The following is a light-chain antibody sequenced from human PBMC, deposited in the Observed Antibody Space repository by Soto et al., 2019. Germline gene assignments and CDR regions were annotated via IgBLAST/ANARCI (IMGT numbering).Light chain of an antibody. J-gene: IGKJ1*01. CDR1: QSVSNSY. V-gene: IGKV3-20*01. CDR3: QQYGSSPT. Sequence: EIVLTQSPGTLSLSPGERATLSCRASQSVSNSYLSWFQQKPGQAPRLLIYGASSRAPGIPDRFSGRGSGTDFTLTITRLEPEDFAVYYCQQYGSSPTFGQGTKVDIK. CDR2: GAS.